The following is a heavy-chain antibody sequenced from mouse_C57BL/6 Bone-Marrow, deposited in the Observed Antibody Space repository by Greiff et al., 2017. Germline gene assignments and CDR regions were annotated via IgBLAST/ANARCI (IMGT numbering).Heavy chain of an antibody. CDR3: TELAARFDF. J-gene: IGHJ2*01. D-gene: IGHD4-1*01. V-gene: IGHV1-5*01. CDR1: GYKFTSYW. Sequence: EVQLQQSGTVLARPGASVKISCTTSGYKFTSYWMHWVKQRPGQGLEWIGAIYPGNSDPSYNQKFKGKVKLTAVTSASTAYMELSSLTNDDSAVYYCTELAARFDFWGQGNALTVSS. CDR2: IYPGNSDP.